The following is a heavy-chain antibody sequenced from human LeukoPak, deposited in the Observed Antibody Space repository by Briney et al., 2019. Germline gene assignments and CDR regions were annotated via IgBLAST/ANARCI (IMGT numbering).Heavy chain of an antibody. Sequence: GGSLKLSCTASGFTFGDYAMSWVRQAPGKGLEWVGFIRSKAYGETTEYAASVKGRFTISRDGSKSIAYLQMNSLKTEDTAVYYCTRDTSRLLWFGEFDYWGQGTLVTVSS. CDR3: TRDTSRLLWFGEFDY. J-gene: IGHJ4*02. V-gene: IGHV3-49*04. D-gene: IGHD3-10*01. CDR1: GFTFGDYA. CDR2: IRSKAYGETT.